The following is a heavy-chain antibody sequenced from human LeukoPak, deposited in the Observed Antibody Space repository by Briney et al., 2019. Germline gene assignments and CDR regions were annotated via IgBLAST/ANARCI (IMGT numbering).Heavy chain of an antibody. CDR2: ISYTGTYI. CDR1: AFSLSAYN. CDR3: ASVSYDSSGSDAFDI. J-gene: IGHJ3*02. Sequence: PGGSLRLSCAASAFSLSAYNMNWVRQAPGKGLEWVSSISYTGTYIYYADSVKGRLTISRDNSKNTLYLQMNSLRAEDTAVYYCASVSYDSSGSDAFDIWGQGTMVTVSS. V-gene: IGHV3-21*04. D-gene: IGHD3-22*01.